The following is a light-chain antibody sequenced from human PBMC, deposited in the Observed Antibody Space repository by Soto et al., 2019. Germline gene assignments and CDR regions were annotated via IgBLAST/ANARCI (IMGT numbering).Light chain of an antibody. V-gene: IGLV2-8*01. CDR2: EVS. CDR3: NAYAGSNNWV. CDR1: SSDVGGYNY. J-gene: IGLJ3*02. Sequence: QSVLTQPPSASGSPGQSVTISCTGTSSDVGGYNYVSWYQQHPGKAPKLIIYEVSKWPSGVPDRCSGSRSGNTASLTVSGLQAEDEADYYCNAYAGSNNWVFGGGTQLTVL.